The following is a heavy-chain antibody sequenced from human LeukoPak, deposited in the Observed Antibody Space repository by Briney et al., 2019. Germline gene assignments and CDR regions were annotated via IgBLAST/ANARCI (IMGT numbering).Heavy chain of an antibody. CDR2: IKQDGSEK. CDR1: GFTLSRYW. V-gene: IGHV3-7*04. J-gene: IGHJ6*02. Sequence: GGSLRLSCAASGFTLSRYWMGWVRQAPGKGLEWVANIKQDGSEKYYVDSVKGRFTISRDNAKKSLYLQMNSLRAEDTAVYYCGRGGTGPLAYFAYGVDVWGQGTTVTVSS. CDR3: GRGGTGPLAYFAYGVDV. D-gene: IGHD3-3*02.